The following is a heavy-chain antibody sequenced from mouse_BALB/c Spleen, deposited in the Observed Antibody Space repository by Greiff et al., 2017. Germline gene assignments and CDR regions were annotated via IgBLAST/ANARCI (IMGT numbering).Heavy chain of an antibody. V-gene: IGHV1-69*02. CDR2: IDPSDSYT. D-gene: IGHD1-1*01. CDR1: GYTFTSYW. Sequence: VQLQQPGAELVKPGASVKLSCKASGYTFTSYWMHWVKQRPGQGLEWIGEIDPSDSYTNYNQKFKGKATLTVDKSSSTAYMQLSSLTSEDSAVYYCANYGSSFYYAMDYWGQGTSVTVSS. CDR3: ANYGSSFYYAMDY. J-gene: IGHJ4*01.